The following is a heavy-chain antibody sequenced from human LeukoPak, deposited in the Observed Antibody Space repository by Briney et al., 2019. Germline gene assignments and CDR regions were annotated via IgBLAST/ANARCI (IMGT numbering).Heavy chain of an antibody. D-gene: IGHD1-26*01. CDR2: IYYSGNT. V-gene: IGHV4-59*08. CDR1: GGSISSYY. CDR3: ARKRRRSYLGDTYYFDY. Sequence: PSETLSLTCTVSGGSISSYYWSWIRQPPGKGLEWIGYIYYSGNTKYNPALESRVTISLDTPKNQFSLKLSSVTAADTAMYYCARKRRRSYLGDTYYFDYWGQGTLVTVSS. J-gene: IGHJ4*02.